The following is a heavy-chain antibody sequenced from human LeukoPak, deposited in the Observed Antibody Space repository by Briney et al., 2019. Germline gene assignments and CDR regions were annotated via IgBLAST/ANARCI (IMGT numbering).Heavy chain of an antibody. V-gene: IGHV1-18*01. CDR3: ARDGLGAAAGPPRY. J-gene: IGHJ4*02. CDR1: GYTFTIYG. Sequence: GASVTVSFKASGYTFTIYGISWVRQAPGQGLEWMGWISAYNGNTNYAQKLQGRVTITTDTSTSTAYLELRSLRSDDTAVYYCARDGLGAAAGPPRYWGQGTLVTVSS. D-gene: IGHD6-13*01. CDR2: ISAYNGNT.